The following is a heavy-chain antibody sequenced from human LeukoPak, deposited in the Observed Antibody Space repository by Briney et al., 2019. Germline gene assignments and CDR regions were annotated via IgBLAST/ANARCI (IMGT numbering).Heavy chain of an antibody. CDR1: GFTFSSYA. V-gene: IGHV3-30-3*01. CDR2: ISYDGSNK. D-gene: IGHD6-13*01. CDR3: ARGNSSSLDY. J-gene: IGHJ4*02. Sequence: PGRSLRLSCAASGFTFSSYAMHWVRQAPGKGLEWVAVISYDGSNKYYADSVKGRFTISRDNSKNTLYLQMNSLRAEDTAVYYCARGNSSSLDYWGQGTLVTVSS.